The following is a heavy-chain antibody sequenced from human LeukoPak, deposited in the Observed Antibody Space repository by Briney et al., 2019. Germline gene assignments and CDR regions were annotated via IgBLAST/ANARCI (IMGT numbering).Heavy chain of an antibody. CDR2: ISYDGSNK. V-gene: IGHV3-30*18. CDR3: AKDGFRYSSGWYSNWFDP. CDR1: GFTFSSYG. D-gene: IGHD6-19*01. Sequence: GGSLRLSCAASGFTFSSYGMHWVRQAPGKGLEWVAVISYDGSNKYYADSVKGRFTISRDNSKNTLYLQMNSLRAEDTAVHYCAKDGFRYSSGWYSNWFDPWGQGTLVTVSS. J-gene: IGHJ5*02.